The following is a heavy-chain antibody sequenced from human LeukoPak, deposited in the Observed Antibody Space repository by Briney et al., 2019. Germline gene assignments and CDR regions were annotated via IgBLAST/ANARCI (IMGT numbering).Heavy chain of an antibody. V-gene: IGHV3-7*03. CDR3: ARIQLYYYYYGLDV. J-gene: IGHJ6*02. CDR1: GFTFSSFW. CDR2: IKVDGSEE. D-gene: IGHD5-18*01. Sequence: GGSLRLSCAASGFTFSSFWMTWVRQAPGKGLEWVANIKVDGSEENYVDSVKGRFTVSRDNAKNSLYLQMNSLRAEDTAVYYCARIQLYYYYYGLDVWGQGTTVTVSS.